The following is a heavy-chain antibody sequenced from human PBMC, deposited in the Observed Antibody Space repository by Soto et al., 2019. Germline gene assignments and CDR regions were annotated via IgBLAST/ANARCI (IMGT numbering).Heavy chain of an antibody. J-gene: IGHJ4*02. CDR2: ISGGGDTT. CDR3: TSRYRLNYGFSDY. Sequence: GGSLRLSCTASGFTFSSHAMAWVRQAPGMGPDWVSAISGGGDTTFYADSVKGRFTISRDNSRNTLYLQMNNLRAEDTAVYYCTSRYRLNYGFSDYWGQGTLVTVSS. V-gene: IGHV3-23*01. CDR1: GFTFSSHA. D-gene: IGHD3-3*01.